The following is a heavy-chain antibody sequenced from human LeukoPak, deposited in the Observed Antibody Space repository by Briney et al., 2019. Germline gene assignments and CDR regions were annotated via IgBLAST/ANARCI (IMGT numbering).Heavy chain of an antibody. Sequence: PGGSLRLSCAASGFTFSNYAMTWVRQAPGKGLEWVSTISGSGGNTYYADSVKGRFTISRDNSKNTLYLHMDTLRAEDTAVYYCAKDRHDYSDYYYYMDVWGKGTTVTVSS. CDR3: AKDRHDYSDYYYYMDV. V-gene: IGHV3-23*01. CDR1: GFTFSNYA. J-gene: IGHJ6*03. CDR2: ISGSGGNT. D-gene: IGHD4-11*01.